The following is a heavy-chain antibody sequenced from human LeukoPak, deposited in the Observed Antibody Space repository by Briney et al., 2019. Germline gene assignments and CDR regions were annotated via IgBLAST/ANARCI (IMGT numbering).Heavy chain of an antibody. CDR2: ISYGGST. CDR3: ARYYTSSDYYFDY. Sequence: PSETLSLTCAVSGGSISSYYWTWIRQPPGKGLEWIGYISYGGSTNYNPSPASRVTISRDTSKNQFSLKLGSVTAADTALYYCARYYTSSDYYFDYWGQGTLVTVSS. CDR1: GGSISSYY. J-gene: IGHJ4*02. D-gene: IGHD3-3*01. V-gene: IGHV4-59*01.